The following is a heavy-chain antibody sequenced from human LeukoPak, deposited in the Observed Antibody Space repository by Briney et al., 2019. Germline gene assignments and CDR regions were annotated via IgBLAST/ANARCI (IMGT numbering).Heavy chain of an antibody. V-gene: IGHV4-4*09. J-gene: IGHJ4*02. D-gene: IGHD3-3*01. CDR2: VHMTGRT. CDR1: GVSFSSFQ. Sequence: SQTLSLTCTVSGVSFSSFQWSWIRHRPVQGMEWNGIVHMTGRTTYNPTPKSRAPISVATSKAQFSFLLTSVNVTATAIYFCATSYDSKVAPFDLLGQGILVTVSS. CDR3: ATSYDSKVAPFDL.